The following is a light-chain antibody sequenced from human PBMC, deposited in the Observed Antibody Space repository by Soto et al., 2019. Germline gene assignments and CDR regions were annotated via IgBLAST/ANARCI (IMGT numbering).Light chain of an antibody. V-gene: IGKV1-5*01. CDR1: QTINSW. Sequence: DIQMTQSPSTLSASVGDRVTITCRASQTINSWLAWYQQKPGKAPELLIYDAYDLESGVPSRFSGTGSGTDFALTISSLQPDDFATYYCQQYKTWWTGGQGTKVDSK. CDR3: QQYKTWWT. J-gene: IGKJ1*01. CDR2: DAY.